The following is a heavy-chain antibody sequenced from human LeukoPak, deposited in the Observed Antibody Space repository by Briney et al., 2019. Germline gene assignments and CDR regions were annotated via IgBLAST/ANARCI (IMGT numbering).Heavy chain of an antibody. Sequence: ASLKVSCKASGYTFTSYYMHWVRQAPGQGLEWIVKINPSGGSTSYAQKFQGRVTMTRDTSTSSVYMELSSLRSEDTAVYYCAREIDYGNHDAFDIWGQETMVNVCS. D-gene: IGHD3-16*01. J-gene: IGHJ3*02. V-gene: IGHV1-46*01. CDR1: GYTFTSYY. CDR3: AREIDYGNHDAFDI. CDR2: INPSGGST.